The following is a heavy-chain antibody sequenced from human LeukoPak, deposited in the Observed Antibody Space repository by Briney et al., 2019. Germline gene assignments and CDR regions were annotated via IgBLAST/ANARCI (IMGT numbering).Heavy chain of an antibody. CDR2: IYYRGDI. Sequence: PSETLSLTCSVSDGSIRTYYWSWIRQSPGQGLEWIGNIYYRGDINYNPSLKSRVIISIDTSKNQFSLKVTSLTAADTAVYYCATNKDWAEADWGQGTLVIVTS. CDR3: ATNKDWAEAD. D-gene: IGHD3/OR15-3a*01. V-gene: IGHV4-59*03. CDR1: DGSIRTYY. J-gene: IGHJ4*02.